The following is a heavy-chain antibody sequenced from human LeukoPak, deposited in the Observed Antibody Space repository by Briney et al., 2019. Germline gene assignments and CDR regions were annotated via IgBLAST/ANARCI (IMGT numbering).Heavy chain of an antibody. CDR2: ISWNSGSI. Sequence: GGSLRLSCAASGSTFDDYAMHWVRQAPGKGLEWVSGISWNSGSIDYADSVKGRFTISRDNAKNSLYLQMNSLRAEDTALYYCAKDVRGDYALRYWGQGTLVTVSS. J-gene: IGHJ4*02. CDR1: GSTFDDYA. D-gene: IGHD4-17*01. CDR3: AKDVRGDYALRY. V-gene: IGHV3-9*01.